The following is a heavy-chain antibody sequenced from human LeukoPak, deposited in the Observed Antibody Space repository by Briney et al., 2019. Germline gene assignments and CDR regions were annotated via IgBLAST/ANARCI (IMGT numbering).Heavy chain of an antibody. D-gene: IGHD6-13*01. J-gene: IGHJ4*02. CDR3: ARVRFSGGIAAAGSLDY. V-gene: IGHV1-46*01. CDR1: GYTFTSYY. Sequence: GASVKVSCKASGYTFTSYYMHWVRQAPGQGLEWMGIINPSGGSTSYAQKFQGRVTMTRDTSTSTAYMELSSLRSEDTAVYYCARVRFSGGIAAAGSLDYWGQGTLVTVSS. CDR2: INPSGGST.